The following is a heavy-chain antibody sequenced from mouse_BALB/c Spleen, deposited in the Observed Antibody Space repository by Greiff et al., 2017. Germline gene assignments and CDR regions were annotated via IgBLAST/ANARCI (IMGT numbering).Heavy chain of an antibody. J-gene: IGHJ4*01. CDR1: GYSITSDYA. CDR3: ARGGITTDAMDY. CDR2: ISYSGST. Sequence: EVKLMESGPGLVKPSQSLSLTCTVTGYSITSDYAWNWIRQFPGNKLEWMGYISYSGSTSYNPSLKSRISITRDTSKNQFFLQLNSVTTEDTATYYCARGGITTDAMDYWGQGTSVTVSS. D-gene: IGHD1-2*01. V-gene: IGHV3-2*02.